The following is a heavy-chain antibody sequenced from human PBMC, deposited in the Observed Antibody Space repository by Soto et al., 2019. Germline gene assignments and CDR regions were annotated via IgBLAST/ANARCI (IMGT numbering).Heavy chain of an antibody. D-gene: IGHD5-12*01. J-gene: IGHJ6*02. CDR1: GYTFTSYY. Sequence: ASVKVSCKASGYTFTSYYMHWVRQAPGQGLEWMGIINPSGGSTSYAQKFQGRVTMTRDTSTSTVYMELSSLRSEDTAVYYCARELRGYSGHDEFYDSHSSYVWGQGTTITIAS. CDR2: INPSGGST. V-gene: IGHV1-46*03. CDR3: ARELRGYSGHDEFYDSHSSYV.